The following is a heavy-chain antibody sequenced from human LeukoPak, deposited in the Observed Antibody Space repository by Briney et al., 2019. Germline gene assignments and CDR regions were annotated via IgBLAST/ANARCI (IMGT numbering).Heavy chain of an antibody. Sequence: GASVKVSCKASGYTFTNYGISWVRQAPGQGLEWMGWISAYSGYTHYAQKSQGRVTVTTEASTSTAYMELRSLTSYDTAVYYCARDAVSTTTAGGIDYWGQGTLVTVSS. J-gene: IGHJ4*02. CDR3: ARDAVSTTTAGGIDY. V-gene: IGHV1-18*01. D-gene: IGHD5/OR15-5a*01. CDR1: GYTFTNYG. CDR2: ISAYSGYT.